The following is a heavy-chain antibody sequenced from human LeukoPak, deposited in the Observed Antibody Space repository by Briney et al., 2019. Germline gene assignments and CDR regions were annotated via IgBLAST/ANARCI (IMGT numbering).Heavy chain of an antibody. CDR2: FDPEDGET. D-gene: IGHD2-2*01. Sequence: ASVKVSCKVSGYTLTELSMHWVRQAPGKGLEWMGGFDPEDGETIYAQKFQGRVTMTEDTSTDTAYMELSSLGSEDTAVYYCATSPRIVVPAARRGFDYWGQGTLVTVSS. CDR1: GYTLTELS. J-gene: IGHJ4*02. V-gene: IGHV1-24*01. CDR3: ATSPRIVVPAARRGFDY.